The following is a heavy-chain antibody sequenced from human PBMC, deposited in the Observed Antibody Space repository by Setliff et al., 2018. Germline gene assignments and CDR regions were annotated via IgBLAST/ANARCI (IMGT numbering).Heavy chain of an antibody. CDR1: GYSISTGYY. CDR2: IYHSGST. Sequence: SETLSLTCAVSGYSISTGYYWGWSRQPPGKGLEWIGSIYHSGSTYYNPSLKSRVTISVDTSKNQFSLRLSSVTAADTAVYYCARSFSRREKFLLDYWGQGTLVTVSS. V-gene: IGHV4-38-2*01. CDR3: ARSFSRREKFLLDY. J-gene: IGHJ4*02.